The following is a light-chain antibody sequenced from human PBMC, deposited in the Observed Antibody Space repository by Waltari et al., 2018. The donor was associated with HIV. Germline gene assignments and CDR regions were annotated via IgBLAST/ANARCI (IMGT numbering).Light chain of an antibody. CDR3: QQYGTSPYT. Sequence: ENVLTQSPGTLSLSPGERATISCRASRSVSSNYLTWYQQRHGQAPRLLIYAASTRATAIPDRFSGSGSGTDFTLTISRLEPEDFAVYYCQQYGTSPYTFGQGTKVEI. J-gene: IGKJ2*01. CDR2: AAS. CDR1: RSVSSNY. V-gene: IGKV3-20*01.